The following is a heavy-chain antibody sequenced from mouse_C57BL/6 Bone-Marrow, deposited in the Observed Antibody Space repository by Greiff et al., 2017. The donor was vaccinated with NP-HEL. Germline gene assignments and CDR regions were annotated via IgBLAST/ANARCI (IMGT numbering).Heavy chain of an antibody. CDR3: ARYGYGVAD. J-gene: IGHJ3*01. CDR2: ISDGGSYT. Sequence: DVKLVESGGGLVKPGGSLKLSCAASGFTFSSYAMSWVCQTPEKRLEWVATISDGGSYTYYPDNVKGRFTISRDNAKNNLYLQMSHLKSEATAMYYCARYGYGVADWGQGTLVTVSA. D-gene: IGHD2-2*01. V-gene: IGHV5-4*03. CDR1: GFTFSSYA.